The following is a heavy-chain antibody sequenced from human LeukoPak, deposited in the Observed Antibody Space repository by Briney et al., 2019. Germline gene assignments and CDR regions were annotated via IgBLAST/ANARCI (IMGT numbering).Heavy chain of an antibody. V-gene: IGHV1-2*02. D-gene: IGHD6-19*01. J-gene: IGHJ5*02. CDR1: GYTFTAYY. CDR3: ARDTSGWMAGGFDP. CDR2: INPNSGGT. Sequence: ASVKVSCKASGYTFTAYYMHWVRQAPGQGLEWMGWINPNSGGTNYAQNFQGRVTMTRDTSITTAYMKLSRLRSDDTAVYYCARDTSGWMAGGFDPWGQGTLVTVSS.